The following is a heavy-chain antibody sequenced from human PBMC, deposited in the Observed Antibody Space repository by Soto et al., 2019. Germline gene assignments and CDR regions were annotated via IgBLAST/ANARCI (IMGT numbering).Heavy chain of an antibody. CDR3: GRGRSGEIVVFY. J-gene: IGHJ4*02. D-gene: IGHD1-26*01. CDR1: GYTFTGYY. V-gene: IGHV1-2*02. CDR2: ISPKSGGA. Sequence: QVQLVQSGAEVKESGASVKVSCKASGYTFTGYYIHWVRQAPGQGLEWVGEISPKSGGARYAQKFHGRGNMTKDTSITTVYMELSNLSPDDTAVYYCGRGRSGEIVVFYWGQGTLVTVHS.